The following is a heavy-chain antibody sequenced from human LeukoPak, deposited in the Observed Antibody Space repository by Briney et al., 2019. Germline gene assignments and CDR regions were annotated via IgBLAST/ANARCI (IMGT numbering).Heavy chain of an antibody. CDR3: ARGEGTMGGPDFDY. V-gene: IGHV4-39*01. CDR2: MYSSATT. D-gene: IGHD1-7*01. CDR1: GGSISSSRYH. J-gene: IGHJ4*02. Sequence: PSETLSLTCTVSGGSISSSRYHWAWIRQPPGKGLEWIGSMYSSATTYYTPSLKGRVTISVDTSKNQFSLKLSSVTAADTAVYYCARGEGTMGGPDFDYWGQGTLVTVSS.